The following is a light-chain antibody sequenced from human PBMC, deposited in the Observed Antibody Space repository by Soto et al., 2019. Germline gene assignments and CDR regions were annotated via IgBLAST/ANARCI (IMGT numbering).Light chain of an antibody. CDR3: HQYNNWPSWT. Sequence: EIVMTQSPATLSVSPGGRATLSCRASQNVSNNLAWYQQKPGQTPRLLIFGASTRATTIPARFSGSGSGTEFTLTISSLQSEDFAVYYCHQYNNWPSWTFGQGTKVDIK. CDR2: GAS. CDR1: QNVSNN. V-gene: IGKV3D-15*01. J-gene: IGKJ1*01.